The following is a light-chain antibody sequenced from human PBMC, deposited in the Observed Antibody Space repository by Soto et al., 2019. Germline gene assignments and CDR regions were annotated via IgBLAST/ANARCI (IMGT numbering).Light chain of an antibody. V-gene: IGKV3-20*01. CDR3: QHSART. Sequence: DIVLPQSPATLSLSPGDRATLSFIASHSLPSDYLAWSQQKPGQTPRLLIPGASSRATGIPDRFGGSGSGTDFTLTIRSEEFETYAVLYGQHSARTFGQGTKVDIK. CDR1: HSLPSDY. CDR2: GAS. J-gene: IGKJ1*01.